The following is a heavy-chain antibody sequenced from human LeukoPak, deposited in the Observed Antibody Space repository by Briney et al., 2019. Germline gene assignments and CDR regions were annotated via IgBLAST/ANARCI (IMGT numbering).Heavy chain of an antibody. D-gene: IGHD6-13*01. V-gene: IGHV4-38-2*01. CDR2: IYHSGGT. CDR1: GYSLSSGYY. CDR3: ARGVYSGRPSRSSFDY. J-gene: IGHJ4*02. Sequence: SETLSLTCALPGYSLSSGYYWGWIRQPPGKGLEWIASIYHSGGTYYNPSLKSGDTISADTTPKQFSIRLTSASAPTTALSISARGVYSGRPSRSSFDYWGQGTLVTVAS.